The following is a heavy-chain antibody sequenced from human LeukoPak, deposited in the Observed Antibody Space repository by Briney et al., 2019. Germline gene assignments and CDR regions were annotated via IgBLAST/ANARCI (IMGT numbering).Heavy chain of an antibody. CDR1: GGSINSYY. Sequence: SETLSLTCTVPGGSINSYYWSSIRQPARKRLEWIWRIYSRGSTTYNPSLKCRVTISADTSKKQFSLRLSSVTAADTAVYYCARVQYLRTDWFDPWGQGTLVTVSS. J-gene: IGHJ5*02. V-gene: IGHV4-4*07. D-gene: IGHD2-2*01. CDR2: IYSRGST. CDR3: ARVQYLRTDWFDP.